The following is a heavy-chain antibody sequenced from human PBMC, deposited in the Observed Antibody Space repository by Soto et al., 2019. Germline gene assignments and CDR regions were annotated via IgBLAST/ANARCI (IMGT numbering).Heavy chain of an antibody. V-gene: IGHV3-11*01. CDR3: ARTIRFLESTTYYYYYMEV. CDR1: GFTFSDYY. Sequence: QVQLVESGGGLVKPGGSLRLSCAASGFTFSDYYMSWIRQAPGKGLEWVSYISSSGSTIYYADSVKGRFTISRDNAKHSLHLQINSLRAEDTAVYYCARTIRFLESTTYYYYYMEVWGKGTTVTVSS. CDR2: ISSSGSTI. J-gene: IGHJ6*03. D-gene: IGHD3-3*01.